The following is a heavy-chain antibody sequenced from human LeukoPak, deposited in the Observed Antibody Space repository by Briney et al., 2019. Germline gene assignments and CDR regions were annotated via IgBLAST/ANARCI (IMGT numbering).Heavy chain of an antibody. J-gene: IGHJ4*02. CDR1: GDTVTGFS. CDR2: FDPEDGAR. CDR3: ATGYTYDYSLH. V-gene: IGHV1-24*01. D-gene: IGHD5-18*01. Sequence: ASVKVSCKVSGDTVTGFSIHWVRQAPGHGLEWMGGFDPEDGARIFAQKFQGRVTMTEDTSTDTAYMDLSSPRSEDTAVYYCATGYTYDYSLHWGQGTLVTVSS.